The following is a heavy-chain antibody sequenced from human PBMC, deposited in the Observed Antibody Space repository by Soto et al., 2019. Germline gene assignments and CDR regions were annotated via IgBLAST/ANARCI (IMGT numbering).Heavy chain of an antibody. CDR3: ARDTDLTLVTTLDY. Sequence: GASVKVSCKASGYTFKSYQIYWVRQAPGQRLECMGWINISNGNTEYSQNFQGRVTMTRDTSASTAYMEMSSLRSEDTAVYYCARDTDLTLVTTLDYWGQGTPVTAPQ. CDR1: GYTFKSYQ. V-gene: IGHV1-3*04. D-gene: IGHD4-17*01. J-gene: IGHJ4*02. CDR2: INISNGNT.